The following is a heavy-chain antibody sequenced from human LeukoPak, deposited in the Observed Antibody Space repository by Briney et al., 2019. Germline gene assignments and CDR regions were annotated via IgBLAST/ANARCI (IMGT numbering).Heavy chain of an antibody. CDR2: FYYGGST. J-gene: IGHJ4*02. CDR1: SGSISSYY. CDR3: ARDRRDGYNYYFDY. V-gene: IGHV4-59*12. Sequence: SETLSLTCTASSGSISSYYWSRVRQPPGKGLEWIGYFYYGGSTSYNPSLRSRVTMSVDTSKNQFSLKLSFVTTADTAVYYCARDRRDGYNYYFDYLGQGTLVTVSS. D-gene: IGHD5-24*01.